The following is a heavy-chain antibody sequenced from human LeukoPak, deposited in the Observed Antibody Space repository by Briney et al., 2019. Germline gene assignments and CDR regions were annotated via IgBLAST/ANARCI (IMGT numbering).Heavy chain of an antibody. Sequence: SETLSLTCTVSGGSISSSSYYWGWIRQPPAKGREWIGSIYYSGSTYYNPSLKSRVTISVDTSKNQFSLKLTSVTAADTAVYYCARQPHNYYFDSWGQGTLVTVSS. CDR3: ARQPHNYYFDS. CDR1: GGSISSSSYY. J-gene: IGHJ4*02. CDR2: IYYSGST. V-gene: IGHV4-39*01.